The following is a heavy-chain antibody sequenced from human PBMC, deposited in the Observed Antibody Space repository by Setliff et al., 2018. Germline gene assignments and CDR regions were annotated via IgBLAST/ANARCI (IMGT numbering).Heavy chain of an antibody. V-gene: IGHV4-34*01. J-gene: IGHJ3*02. D-gene: IGHD3-22*01. CDR2: IHHSGST. CDR1: GGSFSDYW. Sequence: SETLSLTCAVYGGSFSDYWWSWIRQLPGKGLEWIAKIHHSGSTNFHPSLKSRVAISVDPSKNQFYLNLSSVTAADTAVYYCARGKIRITMIVVPTGGAFDIWGQGTMVT. CDR3: ARGKIRITMIVVPTGGAFDI.